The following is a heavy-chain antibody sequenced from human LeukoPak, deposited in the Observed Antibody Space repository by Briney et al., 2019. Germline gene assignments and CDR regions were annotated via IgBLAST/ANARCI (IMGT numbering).Heavy chain of an antibody. Sequence: KPSETLSLTCAVYGGSFSGYYWSWIRQPPGKGLEWIGEINHSGSTNYNPSLKSRVTISVDTSKNQFSLKLSSVTAADTAAYYCARGVHRGYSYGKALGYWGQGTLVTVSS. J-gene: IGHJ4*02. CDR3: ARGVHRGYSYGKALGY. CDR1: GGSFSGYY. V-gene: IGHV4-34*01. D-gene: IGHD5-18*01. CDR2: INHSGST.